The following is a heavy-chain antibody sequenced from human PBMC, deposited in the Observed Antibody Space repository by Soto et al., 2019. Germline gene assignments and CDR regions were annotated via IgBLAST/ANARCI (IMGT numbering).Heavy chain of an antibody. CDR3: AKPPGYSSSWYFDY. V-gene: IGHV3-30*18. CDR1: GLTFSSYG. J-gene: IGHJ4*02. Sequence: QVQLVESGGGVVQPGRSLRLSCAASGLTFSSYGMHWVRQAPGKGLEWVAVISYDGSNKYYADSVKGRFTISRDNSKNTLYLQMNSLRAEDTAVYYCAKPPGYSSSWYFDYWGQGTLVTVSS. CDR2: ISYDGSNK. D-gene: IGHD6-13*01.